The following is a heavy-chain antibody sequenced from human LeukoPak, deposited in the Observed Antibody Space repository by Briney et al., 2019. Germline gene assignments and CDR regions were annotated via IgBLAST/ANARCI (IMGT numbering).Heavy chain of an antibody. CDR3: ASDTDGFWSGYYTPPLDY. J-gene: IGHJ4*02. V-gene: IGHV1-3*01. CDR2: INAGSGNT. Sequence: ASVNVSCKASGYTFTSYAMHWVRQAPGQRLEWMGWINAGSGNTKYSQKFQGRVTTTRDTSASTAYMEPSSLRSEDTAVYYCASDTDGFWSGYYTPPLDYWGQGTLVTVSS. CDR1: GYTFTSYA. D-gene: IGHD3-3*01.